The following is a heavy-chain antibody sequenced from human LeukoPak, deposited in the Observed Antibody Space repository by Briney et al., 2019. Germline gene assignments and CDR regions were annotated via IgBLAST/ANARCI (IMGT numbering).Heavy chain of an antibody. CDR1: GFIFSNSE. CDR3: ASGVIAGRNY. J-gene: IGHJ4*02. V-gene: IGHV3-48*03. Sequence: GGSLRLSCGASGFIFSNSEMNWVRQAPGKGLEWVSYIRSSGSAIYYADSVKGRFTISRDDAKNSLYLQMSSLRAKDTAVYYCASGVIAGRNYWGQGTLVTVSS. D-gene: IGHD6-6*01. CDR2: IRSSGSAI.